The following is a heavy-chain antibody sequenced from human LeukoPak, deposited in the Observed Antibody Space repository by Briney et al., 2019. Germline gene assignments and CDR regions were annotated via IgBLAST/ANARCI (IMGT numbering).Heavy chain of an antibody. V-gene: IGHV1-18*01. J-gene: IGHJ4*02. Sequence: ASVKVSCKASGYNLITYGITWVRQAPGQGLEWMGWISPYNGNTNYTQKLQGRITMTTDTSTATAYMELRSLRSDDTAVYYCATESGTYSGTCFDYWGQGTLVTVSS. CDR1: GYNLITYG. CDR3: ATESGTYSGTCFDY. D-gene: IGHD1-26*01. CDR2: ISPYNGNT.